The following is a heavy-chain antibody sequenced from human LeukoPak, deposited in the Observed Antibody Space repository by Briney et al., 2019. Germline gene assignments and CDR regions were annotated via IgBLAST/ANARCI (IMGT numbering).Heavy chain of an antibody. Sequence: GGSLRLSCAASGFTVSNNYMSWVRQAPGKGLEWVSTIKSGSDTYYADSVKGRFTISRDNSKNTLYLQMNSLRAEDTAVYYCAREPWGAKGAAWGMDVWGQGTTVTVSS. J-gene: IGHJ6*02. D-gene: IGHD1-26*01. CDR3: AREPWGAKGAAWGMDV. CDR2: IKSGSDT. CDR1: GFTVSNNY. V-gene: IGHV3-53*01.